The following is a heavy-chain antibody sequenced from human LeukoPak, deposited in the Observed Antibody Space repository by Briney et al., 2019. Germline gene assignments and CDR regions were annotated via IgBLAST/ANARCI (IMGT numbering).Heavy chain of an antibody. J-gene: IGHJ4*02. CDR1: GGSISSYY. V-gene: IGHV4-4*07. Sequence: PSETLSLTCTVSGGSISSYYLSWIRQPAGKGLEWIWRIYTSGSTNYNPSLKSRVTMSVDTSKNQLSMKLSSVTAADTAVYYCARALGGYSGYDQRFDYWGQGTLVTVSS. CDR2: IYTSGST. CDR3: ARALGGYSGYDQRFDY. D-gene: IGHD5-12*01.